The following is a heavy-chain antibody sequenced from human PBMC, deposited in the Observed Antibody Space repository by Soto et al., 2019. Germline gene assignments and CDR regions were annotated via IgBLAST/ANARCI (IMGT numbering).Heavy chain of an antibody. Sequence: GGSLRLSCAASGFTISTYAMTWVRQAPGKGLECVSGVVGSGGEIYYADSVKGRFTISKDNSKNTLYLQMNSLRDEDTAVYYCAKDAVYNDGLWLMDSWGQGTLVTVSS. CDR2: VVGSGGEI. J-gene: IGHJ5*02. V-gene: IGHV3-23*01. CDR1: GFTISTYA. D-gene: IGHD2-21*01. CDR3: AKDAVYNDGLWLMDS.